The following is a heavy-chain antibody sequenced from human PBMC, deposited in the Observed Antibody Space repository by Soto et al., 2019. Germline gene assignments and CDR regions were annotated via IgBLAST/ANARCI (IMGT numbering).Heavy chain of an antibody. Sequence: SVKVSCKISGGTFSTYSITWVRQAPGQGLEWMGGIIPKFATASYAQKLLGRVTITADESTSTVHMVLSSLRSEDTAVYYCARGGNSYGSSGYPKNNWFDTWGQGTLVTVSS. V-gene: IGHV1-69*13. CDR1: GGTFSTYS. J-gene: IGHJ5*02. D-gene: IGHD3-22*01. CDR3: ARGGNSYGSSGYPKNNWFDT. CDR2: IIPKFATA.